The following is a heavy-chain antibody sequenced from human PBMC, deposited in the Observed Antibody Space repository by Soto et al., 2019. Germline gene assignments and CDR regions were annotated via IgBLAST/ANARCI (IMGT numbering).Heavy chain of an antibody. J-gene: IGHJ4*02. V-gene: IGHV1-2*02. CDR1: GYTFSGYY. D-gene: IGHD1-7*01. CDR2: INPNDGDT. CDR3: APVGITGTAGFHF. Sequence: VASVKVSCKASGYTFSGYYIHWLRQAPGQGLEWVGWINPNDGDTHYAPNFHGRVTLTRDTSISTAYMDLRSLRSDDTAVYYCAPVGITGTAGFHFWGQGTLVTVSS.